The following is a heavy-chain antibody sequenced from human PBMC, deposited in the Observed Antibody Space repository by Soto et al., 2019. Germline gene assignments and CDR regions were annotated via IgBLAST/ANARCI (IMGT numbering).Heavy chain of an antibody. CDR1: GYTFTSYY. CDR3: ARDWGYCSSTSCSDVRDYYYYYGMDV. J-gene: IGHJ6*02. D-gene: IGHD2-2*01. CDR2: INPSGGGT. Sequence: GASVKVSCKASGYTFTSYYMHWVRQAPGQGLEWMGIINPSGGGTSYAQKFQGRVTMTRDTSTSTVYMELSSLRSEDTAVYYCARDWGYCSSTSCSDVRDYYYYYGMDVWGQGTTVTVSS. V-gene: IGHV1-46*01.